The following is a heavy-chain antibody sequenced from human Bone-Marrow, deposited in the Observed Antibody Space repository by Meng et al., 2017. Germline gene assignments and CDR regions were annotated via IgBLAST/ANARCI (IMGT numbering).Heavy chain of an antibody. J-gene: IGHJ5*02. CDR3: AKDLLVGSTGAFDP. CDR1: GFTFSTHG. CDR2: ILYDGSNQ. Sequence: LQLVEPGGGLVTPGRSLGLSCAASGFTFSTHGMHWVRQAPGKGLEWLAGILYDGSNQYYADSVKGRFTVSRDNSKNTVHLQVNSLRVEDTAVYYCAKDLLVGSTGAFDPWGQGTPVTVSS. V-gene: IGHV3-30*18. D-gene: IGHD1-26*01.